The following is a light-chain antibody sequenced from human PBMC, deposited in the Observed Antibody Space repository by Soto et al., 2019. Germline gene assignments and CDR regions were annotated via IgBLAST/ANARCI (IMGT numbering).Light chain of an antibody. V-gene: IGKV3-15*01. Sequence: EIVLTQSPATLSLSPGERATLSCRASQSVGRYFAWYQKRPGQAPRLLIYGATTRATGIPARFSGRAAGTEFTLTISRQHYEDFAVYYCQQYINWLTFGGGTKVDIK. CDR1: QSVGRY. CDR2: GAT. CDR3: QQYINWLT. J-gene: IGKJ4*01.